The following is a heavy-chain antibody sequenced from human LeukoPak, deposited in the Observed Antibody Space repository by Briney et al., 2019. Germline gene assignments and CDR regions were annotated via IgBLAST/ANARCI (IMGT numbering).Heavy chain of an antibody. J-gene: IGHJ6*03. Sequence: PGGSLRLSCAASGFTFSSYSMNWVRQAPGKGLEWVSYISSSSSTIYYADSVKGRFTISRDNAKNSLYLQMNSLRAEDTAVYYCARVTVAGIYYYYYMDVWGKGTTVTVSS. V-gene: IGHV3-48*04. CDR3: ARVTVAGIYYYYYMDV. CDR2: ISSSSSTI. D-gene: IGHD6-19*01. CDR1: GFTFSSYS.